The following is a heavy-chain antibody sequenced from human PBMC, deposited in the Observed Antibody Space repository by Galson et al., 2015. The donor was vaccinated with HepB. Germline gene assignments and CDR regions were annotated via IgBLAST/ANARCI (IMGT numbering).Heavy chain of an antibody. CDR1: GFTFSNAW. CDR2: IKSKTDGGTT. D-gene: IGHD2-15*01. CDR3: TTGNLYCSGGSCGDY. V-gene: IGHV3-15*01. J-gene: IGHJ4*02. Sequence: SLRLSCAASGFTFSNAWMSWVRQAPGKGLEWVGRIKSKTDGGTTDYAAPVKGRFTISRDDSKNTLYLQMNSLKTEDTAVYYCTTGNLYCSGGSCGDYWGQGTLVTVSS.